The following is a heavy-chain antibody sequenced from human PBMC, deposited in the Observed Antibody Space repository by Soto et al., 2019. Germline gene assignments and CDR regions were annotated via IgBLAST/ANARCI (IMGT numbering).Heavy chain of an antibody. CDR1: GGSFSGYY. J-gene: IGHJ5*02. V-gene: IGHV4-34*01. Sequence: QVQLQQWGAGLLKPSETLSLTCAVYGGSFSGYYWSWIRQPPGKGLEWIGEINHSGSTNYIPSLKSRVTISVDTSKNQFSLKLSSVTAADTAVYYCARGTGRRRRSSADNWFDPWGQGTLVTVSS. CDR2: INHSGST. CDR3: ARGTGRRRRSSADNWFDP.